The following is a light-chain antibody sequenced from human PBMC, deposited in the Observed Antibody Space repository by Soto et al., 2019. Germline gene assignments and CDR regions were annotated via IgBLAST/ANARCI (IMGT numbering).Light chain of an antibody. CDR1: QSISSN. J-gene: IGKJ2*01. CDR2: GAS. CDR3: QQYNNWPPT. Sequence: EIVMTQSAATLSVSPGERVTLSCRASQSISSNLAWYQQKPGQTPRLLISGASTRATGILARFSGSGSGTEFTLTISSLQSEDFAVYYCQQYNNWPPTFGQGTKLEIK. V-gene: IGKV3-15*01.